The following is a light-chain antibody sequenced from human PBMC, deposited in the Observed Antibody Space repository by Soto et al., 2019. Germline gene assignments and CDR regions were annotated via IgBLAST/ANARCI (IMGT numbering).Light chain of an antibody. CDR2: DAS. Sequence: EIVLTQSPATLSLSPGERATLSCRASENLRTFLAWYQQKPGQAPSLLIYDASNRATGIPDRFSGSGSGTDFTLTISNLEPEDSAVYYCQQYGSSPWTFGQGTTVDIK. CDR3: QQYGSSPWT. CDR1: ENLRTF. V-gene: IGKV3-11*01. J-gene: IGKJ1*01.